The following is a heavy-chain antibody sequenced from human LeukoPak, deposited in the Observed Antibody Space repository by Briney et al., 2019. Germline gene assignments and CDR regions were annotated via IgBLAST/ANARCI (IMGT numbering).Heavy chain of an antibody. CDR3: ARTGSGYNSYYFDY. D-gene: IGHD5-24*01. V-gene: IGHV3-64*01. Sequence: GGSLRLSCAASGFTFSSYAIHWVCQAPGRGLEYVSGISRNGDSTYFGRSVKGRFTISRDDSKNTLYLQMGSLRAEDMAVYYCARTGSGYNSYYFDYWGQGTLVTVSS. CDR1: GFTFSSYA. J-gene: IGHJ4*02. CDR2: ISRNGDST.